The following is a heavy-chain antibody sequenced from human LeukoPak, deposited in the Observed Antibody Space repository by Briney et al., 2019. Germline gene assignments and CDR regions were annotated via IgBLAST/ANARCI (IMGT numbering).Heavy chain of an antibody. CDR3: AKGDVATVIDY. CDR1: GFTFSIYA. Sequence: PGGSLSLFCAASGFTFSIYAMTWARQAPGKWLECVSCISGSGDSTHYAHSVKGRFTISRDPSKHSMYLQMDSLTAADTSVYYCAKGDVATVIDYWGHGTLVTVSS. CDR2: ISGSGDST. J-gene: IGHJ4*01. V-gene: IGHV3-23*01. D-gene: IGHD5-12*01.